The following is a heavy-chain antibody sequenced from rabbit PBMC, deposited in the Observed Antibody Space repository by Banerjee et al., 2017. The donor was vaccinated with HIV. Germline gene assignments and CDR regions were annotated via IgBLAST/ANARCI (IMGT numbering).Heavy chain of an antibody. J-gene: IGHJ4*01. CDR1: GFSFSSSYY. Sequence: QEQLVESGGDLVKPGASLTLTCTASGFSFSSSYYMCWVRQAPGKGLEWIACIDAGSSGSTYYASWAKGRFTISKTSSTTVTLQMTSLTVADTATYFCARSAGSSDRFNLWGQGTLVTV. V-gene: IGHV1S45*01. CDR3: ARSAGSSDRFNL. D-gene: IGHD8-1*01. CDR2: IDAGSSGST.